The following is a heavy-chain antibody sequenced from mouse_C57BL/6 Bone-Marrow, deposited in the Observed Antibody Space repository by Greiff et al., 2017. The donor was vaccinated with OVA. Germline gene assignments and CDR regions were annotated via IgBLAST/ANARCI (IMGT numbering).Heavy chain of an antibody. CDR3: ARGNYSNSWFAY. Sequence: EVQRVESGGGLVKPGGSLKLSCAASGFTFSSYAMSWVRQTPEKRLEWVATISDGGSYTYYPDNVKGRFTISRDNAKNNLYLQMSHLKSEDTAMYYCARGNYSNSWFAYWGQGTLVTVSA. D-gene: IGHD2-5*01. CDR1: GFTFSSYA. V-gene: IGHV5-4*01. J-gene: IGHJ3*01. CDR2: ISDGGSYT.